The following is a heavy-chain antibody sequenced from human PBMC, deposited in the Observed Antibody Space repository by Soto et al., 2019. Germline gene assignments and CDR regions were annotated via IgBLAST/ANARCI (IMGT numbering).Heavy chain of an antibody. Sequence: GASVKVSCKASGGTFSSYAISWVRQAPGQGLEWMGGIIPIFGTANYAQKFQGRVTITADESTSTAYMELSSLRSEDTAVYYCAREATYYYDSSGLYYWGQGTLVTVSS. CDR1: GGTFSSYA. V-gene: IGHV1-69*13. CDR2: IIPIFGTA. D-gene: IGHD3-22*01. CDR3: AREATYYYDSSGLYY. J-gene: IGHJ4*02.